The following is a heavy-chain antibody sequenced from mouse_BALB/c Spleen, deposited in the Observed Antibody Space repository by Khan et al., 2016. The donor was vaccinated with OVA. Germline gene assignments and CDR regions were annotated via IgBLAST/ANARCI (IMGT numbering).Heavy chain of an antibody. CDR1: GYTFTSYV. J-gene: IGHJ3*01. Sequence: VQLQQSGPELVKPGASVKMSCKASGYTFTSYVMHWVKQKPGLGLEWIGYIYPFNDDTKYNEKFKGKATLTSDKSSSTAYMELSSLTSEDSAVYYCARVGCYYVSFAYWGQGTLVTVSA. CDR3: ARVGCYYVSFAY. D-gene: IGHD1-1*01. CDR2: IYPFNDDT. V-gene: IGHV1S136*01.